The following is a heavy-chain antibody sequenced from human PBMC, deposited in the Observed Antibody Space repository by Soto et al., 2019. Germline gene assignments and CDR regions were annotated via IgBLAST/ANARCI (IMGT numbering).Heavy chain of an antibody. CDR3: AKIAAVGWSWFDP. Sequence: QVQLVESGGGVVQPGRSLRLSCVASGFTFSDYDMHWVRQPPGKGLEWVAFISYDGTKKSNGDSVKGRFTTSRDNAKNTLYLQMNSLRPEDTAVYYCAKIAAVGWSWFDPWGQGTLVTVSS. CDR1: GFTFSDYD. V-gene: IGHV3-30*18. J-gene: IGHJ5*02. D-gene: IGHD6-13*01. CDR2: ISYDGTKK.